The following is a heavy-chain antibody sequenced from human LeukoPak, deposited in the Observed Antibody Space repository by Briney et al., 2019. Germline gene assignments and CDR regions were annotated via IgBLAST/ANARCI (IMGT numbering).Heavy chain of an antibody. CDR2: IVVGSGNT. CDR3: AASPMTTAPDS. V-gene: IGHV1-58*01. D-gene: IGHD4-17*01. J-gene: IGHJ4*02. Sequence: GTSVKVSCKASGFTFTSSAVQWVRPARGQRLEWIGGIVVGSGNTNYAQKFQERVTITRDMSTSTAYMELSSLRSEDTAVYYCAASPMTTAPDSWGQGTLVTVSS. CDR1: GFTFTSSA.